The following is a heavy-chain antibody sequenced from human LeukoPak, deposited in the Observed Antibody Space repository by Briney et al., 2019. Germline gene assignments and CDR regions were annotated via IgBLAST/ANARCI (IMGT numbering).Heavy chain of an antibody. D-gene: IGHD3-22*01. CDR2: INQAGSEK. V-gene: IGHV3-7*01. CDR1: GFTFSNYW. CDR3: AKVNYYHPYF. Sequence: GGSLRLSCAASGFTFSNYWMSWVRQAPGKGLEWVANINQAGSEKYYVGSVKGRFTISRDNARNSLYLQMNSLRAEDTAVYYCAKVNYYHPYFWGQGTLVTVSS. J-gene: IGHJ4*02.